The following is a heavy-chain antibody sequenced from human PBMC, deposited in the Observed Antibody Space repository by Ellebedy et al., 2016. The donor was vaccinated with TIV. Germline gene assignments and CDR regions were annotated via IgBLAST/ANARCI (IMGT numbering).Heavy chain of an antibody. J-gene: IGHJ4*02. CDR1: GFTFSSDG. V-gene: IGHV3-30*18. CDR3: AKDRPWGFGYYFDY. CDR2: ISYDGTNK. Sequence: GESLKISXAASGFTFSSDGMHWVRQAPGKGLEWVAVISYDGTNKYYADSVQGRFTISRDNSKNTLYLQMNSLRAEGTAVYYCAKDRPWGFGYYFDYWGQGTLVTVSS. D-gene: IGHD7-27*01.